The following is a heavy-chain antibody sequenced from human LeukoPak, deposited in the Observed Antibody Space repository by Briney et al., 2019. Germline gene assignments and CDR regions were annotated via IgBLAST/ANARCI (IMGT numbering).Heavy chain of an antibody. Sequence: ASVKVSCKASGYTVTGFYIHWVRHAPGQGLEWMGWYNPNSGGTGYAQKFQGRVAVTTDTSINKAYMGQSGLRSDDTAVYYCXRGEVHHYDINGFNDYWGQGTLVTVSS. CDR3: XRGEVHHYDINGFNDY. D-gene: IGHD3-22*01. J-gene: IGHJ4*02. CDR1: GYTVTGFY. V-gene: IGHV1-2*02. CDR2: YNPNSGGT.